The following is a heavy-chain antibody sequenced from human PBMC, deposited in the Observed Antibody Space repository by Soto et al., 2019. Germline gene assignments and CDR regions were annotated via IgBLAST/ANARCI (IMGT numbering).Heavy chain of an antibody. CDR1: CGSISSYY. Sequence: SVTLSHTWTVSCGSISSYYWSRIRQPPGKGLEWIGYIYYSGSTNYNPSLKSRVTISVDTSKNQFSLKLSSVTAADTAVYYCARGYGGTLDYWGQGTLVTVSS. D-gene: IGHD4-17*01. CDR2: IYYSGST. V-gene: IGHV4-59*08. J-gene: IGHJ4*02. CDR3: ARGYGGTLDY.